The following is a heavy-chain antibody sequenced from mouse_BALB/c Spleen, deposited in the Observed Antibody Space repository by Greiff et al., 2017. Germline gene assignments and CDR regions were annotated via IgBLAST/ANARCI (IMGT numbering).Heavy chain of an antibody. J-gene: IGHJ1*01. CDR3: ARSLLRDWYFDV. CDR1: GYSITSDYA. Sequence: EVKLVESGPGLVKPSQSLSLTCTVTGYSITSDYAWNWIRQFPGNKLEWMGYISYSGSTSYNPSLKSRISITRDTSKNQFFLQLNSVTTEDTATYYCARSLLRDWYFDVWGAGTTVTVSS. CDR2: ISYSGST. V-gene: IGHV3-2*02. D-gene: IGHD1-1*01.